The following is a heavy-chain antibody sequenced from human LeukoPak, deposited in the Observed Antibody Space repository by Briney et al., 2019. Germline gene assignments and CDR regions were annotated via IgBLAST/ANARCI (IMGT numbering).Heavy chain of an antibody. Sequence: GRSLRLSCAASGFTFSSYGMHWVRQAPGKGLEWVAVISYDGSNKYYADSVKGRFTISRDNSKNTLYLQMNSLRAEDTAVYYCAKSLYRYCSSTSCYGFDYWGQETLVTVSS. J-gene: IGHJ4*02. CDR2: ISYDGSNK. V-gene: IGHV3-30*18. CDR1: GFTFSSYG. D-gene: IGHD2-2*01. CDR3: AKSLYRYCSSTSCYGFDY.